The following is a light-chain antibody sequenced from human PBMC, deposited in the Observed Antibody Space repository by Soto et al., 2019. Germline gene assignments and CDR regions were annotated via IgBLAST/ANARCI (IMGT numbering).Light chain of an antibody. J-gene: IGKJ5*01. Sequence: DIQMTQSPSTLSASVGDRVSITCRASQSISNWLAWYQQKPGKAPKLLIYMTSNLKSGVPSRFSGSGSGTEFTLTISSLRPDDFATYYCQQYHNWVTFGQGTRLEIK. CDR3: QQYHNWVT. V-gene: IGKV1-5*03. CDR2: MTS. CDR1: QSISNW.